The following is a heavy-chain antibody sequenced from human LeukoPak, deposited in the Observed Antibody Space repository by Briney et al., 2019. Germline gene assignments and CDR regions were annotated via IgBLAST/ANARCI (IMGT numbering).Heavy chain of an antibody. V-gene: IGHV3-30*04. J-gene: IGHJ4*02. Sequence: QPGGSLRLSCAASGFTFSPYAMHWFRQTPGKGLEWVAVIAYDGSRAFYADSVKGRFTISRDNSKNTMSVQMDDLRAEDTAVYYCTRYNNDHFDYWGQGTLVTVSS. CDR3: TRYNNDHFDY. CDR2: IAYDGSRA. CDR1: GFTFSPYA. D-gene: IGHD1-14*01.